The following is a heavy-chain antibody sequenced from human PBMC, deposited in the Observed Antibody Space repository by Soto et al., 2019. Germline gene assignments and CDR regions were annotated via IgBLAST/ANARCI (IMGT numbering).Heavy chain of an antibody. CDR2: MNSGGRS. V-gene: IGHV3-23*01. Sequence: PGGSLRLSCAASGFTFSNYSMSWVRQAPGKGLEWVSGMNSGGRSYYADSVKGRFTISRDTSKNMLYLQMNSLRADDTAVFYCAKALQYSSSRGYFYYGMDVWGQGTTVTVSS. CDR3: AKALQYSSSRGYFYYGMDV. CDR1: GFTFSNYS. J-gene: IGHJ6*02. D-gene: IGHD6-6*01.